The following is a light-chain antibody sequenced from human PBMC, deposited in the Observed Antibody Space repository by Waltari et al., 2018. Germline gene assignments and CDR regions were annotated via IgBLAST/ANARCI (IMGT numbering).Light chain of an antibody. CDR3: QQYDNWPPT. CDR1: QSVKSN. J-gene: IGKJ4*01. CDR2: GAS. Sequence: EVVMTQSPAMASVSPGERAALFCRASQSVKSNVAWYQQKPGQAPRLLLYGASTRATGVPVRFSGSGSGTEFTLTISSLQSEDFAVYYCQQYDNWPPTFGGGAK. V-gene: IGKV3-15*01.